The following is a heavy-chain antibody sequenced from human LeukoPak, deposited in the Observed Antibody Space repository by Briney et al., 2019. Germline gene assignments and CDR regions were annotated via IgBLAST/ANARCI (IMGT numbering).Heavy chain of an antibody. V-gene: IGHV4-31*03. J-gene: IGHJ4*02. CDR3: ARSGWALSYPDY. D-gene: IGHD6-19*01. Sequence: SETLSLTCTVSGGSISSGGYYWSWIRQHPGRGLEWIGYIYYSGSTYYNPSLKSRVTISVDTSKNQFSLKLSSVTAADTAVYYCARSGWALSYPDYWGQGTLVTVSS. CDR1: GGSISSGGYY. CDR2: IYYSGST.